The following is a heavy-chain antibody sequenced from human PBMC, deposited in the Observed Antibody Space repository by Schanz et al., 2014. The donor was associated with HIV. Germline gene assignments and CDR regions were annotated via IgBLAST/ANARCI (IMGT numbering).Heavy chain of an antibody. CDR1: GGTFNIYT. J-gene: IGHJ4*02. CDR2: ISAYNGNT. D-gene: IGHD2-15*01. Sequence: QVQLVQSGAEVKKPGSSVKVSCKASGGTFNIYTISWVRQAPGQGLEWVGWISAYNGNTNYAQKLQGRVTMTTDTSTNTAYMELSSLRSEDTAVYYCARGRFCSGGSCYHDYWGQGTLVTVSS. V-gene: IGHV1-18*01. CDR3: ARGRFCSGGSCYHDY.